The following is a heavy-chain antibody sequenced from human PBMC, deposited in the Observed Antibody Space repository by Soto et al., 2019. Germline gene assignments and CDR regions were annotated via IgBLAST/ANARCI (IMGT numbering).Heavy chain of an antibody. D-gene: IGHD2-15*01. J-gene: IGHJ6*02. CDR2: IDPSDSYI. V-gene: IGHV5-10-1*01. Sequence: EVQLVQSGAEVKKPGESLRISCKGSGDSFNSYWISWVRQMPGKGLEWMGRIDPSDSYINYNPSFQGHVTISADKSITTAYLQWSSLKASDTAMYYCAITRGQNCNGGNCYFGMDVWGQGTTVTVSS. CDR1: GDSFNSYW. CDR3: AITRGQNCNGGNCYFGMDV.